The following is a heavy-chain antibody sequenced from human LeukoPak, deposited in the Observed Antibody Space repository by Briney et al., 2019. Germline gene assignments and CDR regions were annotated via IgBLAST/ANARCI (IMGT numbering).Heavy chain of an antibody. V-gene: IGHV4-34*01. D-gene: IGHD1-7*01. CDR2: INDSGRT. CDR1: GGSFSNCY. J-gene: IGHJ6*03. CDR3: ARRWNYGRNYYIDV. Sequence: SETLSLTCAVYGGSFSNCYWSWIRQPPGKGLEWIGEINDSGRTNYNPSLMSRVTVSVDTSKKQFSLRLTSVTATDTAVYYCARRWNYGRNYYIDVWGKGATVSVSS.